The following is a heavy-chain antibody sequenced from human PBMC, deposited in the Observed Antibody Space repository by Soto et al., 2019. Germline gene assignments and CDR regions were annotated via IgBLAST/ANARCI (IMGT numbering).Heavy chain of an antibody. J-gene: IGHJ6*02. CDR1: GGSFSGYY. CDR2: INHSGST. V-gene: IGHV4-34*01. CDR3: ARGYSSGWYGSYYYYGMDV. D-gene: IGHD6-19*01. Sequence: SETLSLTCAVYGGSFSGYYWSWIRQPPGKGLEWIGEINHSGSTNYNPSLKSRVTISVDTSKNQFSLKLSSVTAADTAVYYCARGYSSGWYGSYYYYGMDVWGQGTTVTVS.